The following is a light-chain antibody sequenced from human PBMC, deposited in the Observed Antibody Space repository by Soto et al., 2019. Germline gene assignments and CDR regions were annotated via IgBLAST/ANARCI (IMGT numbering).Light chain of an antibody. CDR1: QSVSRN. CDR3: QQRSNGLS. CDR2: DAS. J-gene: IGKJ3*01. Sequence: ETVLTQSPAILSLSPGERATFSCRASQSVSRNLDWYQHKPGQTPRLLIYDASNRATGIPVRFSGSGSGTDFTLTISSLEPEDFAVYYCQQRSNGLSFGPGTKVDIK. V-gene: IGKV3-11*01.